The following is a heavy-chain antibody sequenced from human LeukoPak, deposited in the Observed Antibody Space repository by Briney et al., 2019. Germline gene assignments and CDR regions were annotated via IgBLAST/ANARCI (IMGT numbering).Heavy chain of an antibody. V-gene: IGHV4-34*01. CDR2: INHSGST. CDR1: GGSFSGYY. J-gene: IGHJ6*03. Sequence: SETLSLTCAVYGGSFSGYYWSWIRQPPGKGLEWIGEINHSGSTNYNPSLKSRVTISVDTSKNQFSLKLSSVTAADTAVYYCARVVVVASYYYYMDVWGKGTTVTVSS. CDR3: ARVVVVASYYYYMDV. D-gene: IGHD2-15*01.